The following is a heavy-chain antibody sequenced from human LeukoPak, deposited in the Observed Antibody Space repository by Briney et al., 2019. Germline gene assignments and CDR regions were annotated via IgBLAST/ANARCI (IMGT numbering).Heavy chain of an antibody. J-gene: IGHJ4*02. CDR1: GGSISSSSYY. CDR3: ARGDY. CDR2: IYYSGST. V-gene: IGHV4-61*05. Sequence: SETLSLTCTVSGGSISSSSYYWGWIRQPPGKGLEWIGYIYYSGSTNYNPSLKSRVTISVDTSKNQFSLKLSSVTAADTAVYYCARGDYWGQGTLVTVSS.